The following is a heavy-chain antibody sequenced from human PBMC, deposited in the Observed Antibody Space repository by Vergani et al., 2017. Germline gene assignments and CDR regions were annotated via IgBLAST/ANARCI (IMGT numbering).Heavy chain of an antibody. D-gene: IGHD3-22*01. CDR1: GGSISSYY. J-gene: IGHJ5*02. Sequence: QVQLQESGPGLVKPSETLSLTCTVSGGSISSYYWSWIRPPPGKGLEWIGYIYYSGSTNYNPSLKSRVTISVDTSKNQFSLKLSSVTAADTAVYYCARDQKYYYDSSGYYNWFDPWGQGTLVTVSA. CDR3: ARDQKYYYDSSGYYNWFDP. CDR2: IYYSGST. V-gene: IGHV4-59*01.